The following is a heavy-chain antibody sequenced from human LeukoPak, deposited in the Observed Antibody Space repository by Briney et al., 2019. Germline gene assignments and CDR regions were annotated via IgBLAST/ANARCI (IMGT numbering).Heavy chain of an antibody. CDR2: IKDGGTTT. Sequence: PGGSLRLSCAASGFTFSSYWIHWVRHVPGKGLVWVSRIKDGGTTTDYADSVKGRFTISRDGAKNALYLQMNSLRAEDTAVYYCTTIRPGYWGQGTLVTVSP. CDR1: GFTFSSYW. CDR3: TTIRPGY. V-gene: IGHV3-74*01. D-gene: IGHD5-12*01. J-gene: IGHJ4*02.